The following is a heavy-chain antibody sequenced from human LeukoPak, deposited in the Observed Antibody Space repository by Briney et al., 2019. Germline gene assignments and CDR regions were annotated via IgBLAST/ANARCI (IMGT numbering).Heavy chain of an antibody. CDR1: SGSISTSNYY. J-gene: IGHJ5*02. D-gene: IGHD3-3*01. CDR3: ARGPAWT. CDR2: IFYSGST. V-gene: IGHV4-39*07. Sequence: SETLSLTCTVSSGSISTSNYYWGWVRQPPGKALEWIGNIFYSGSTYYSPSLKSRVTISLDTSRNQFSLKLNSVTAADTAVYYCARGPAWTWGQGTLVTVSS.